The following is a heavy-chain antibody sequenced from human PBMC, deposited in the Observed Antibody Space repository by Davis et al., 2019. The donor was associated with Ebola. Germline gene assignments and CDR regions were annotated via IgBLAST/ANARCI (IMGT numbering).Heavy chain of an antibody. J-gene: IGHJ6*04. D-gene: IGHD3-10*01. CDR2: INPSGGST. V-gene: IGHV1-46*01. CDR3: ARAYYYGSGSPYYHYYGMDV. CDR1: GYTFTSYY. Sequence: ASVKVSCKASGYTFTSYYMHWVRQAPGQGLEWMGIINPSGGSTSYAQKFQGRVTMTRDTSTSTVYMELSSLRSEDTAVYYCARAYYYGSGSPYYHYYGMDVWGKGTTVTVSS.